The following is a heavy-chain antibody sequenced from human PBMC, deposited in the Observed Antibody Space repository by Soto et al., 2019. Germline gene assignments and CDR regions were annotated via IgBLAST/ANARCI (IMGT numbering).Heavy chain of an antibody. D-gene: IGHD6-25*01. CDR1: GGSISSGYYY. Sequence: SETLSLTCSVSGGSISSGYYYWSWIRQPPGKGLEWIWNIYYSGNTYYNPSLKSRLIISIDTSKRQFSLKVGSVTAADTAVYYGDSSALYGMDVWGQGTTVTVSS. V-gene: IGHV4-30-4*01. J-gene: IGHJ6*02. CDR3: DSSALYGMDV. CDR2: IYYSGNT.